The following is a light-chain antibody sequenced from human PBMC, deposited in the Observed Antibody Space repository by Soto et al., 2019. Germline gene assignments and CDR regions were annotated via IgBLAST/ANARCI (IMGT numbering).Light chain of an antibody. CDR1: QSINSRY. CDR3: QQFGSSPGFT. CDR2: GAS. J-gene: IGKJ3*01. V-gene: IGKV3-20*01. Sequence: EIVLTQSPGTLSLSPGERATLSCRASQSINSRYLAWYEQKPGQAPRLLIYGASSRATGIPDRFSGSGSGTDFTLTISRLDTEDFAVYYCQQFGSSPGFTFGPGTKVDIK.